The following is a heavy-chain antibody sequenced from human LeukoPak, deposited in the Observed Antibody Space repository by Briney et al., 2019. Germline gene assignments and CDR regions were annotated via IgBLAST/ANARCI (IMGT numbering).Heavy chain of an antibody. CDR1: GGSISSYY. D-gene: IGHD5-12*01. CDR3: ARGVVATIDGYYYYYMDV. J-gene: IGHJ6*03. CDR2: IYYSGST. Sequence: PSETLSLTCTVSGGSISSYYWSWIRHPPGKGLEWIGYIYYSGSTNYNPSLKSRVTISVDTSKNQFSLKLSSVTAADTAVYYCARGVVATIDGYYYYYMDVWGKGTTVTVSS. V-gene: IGHV4-59*01.